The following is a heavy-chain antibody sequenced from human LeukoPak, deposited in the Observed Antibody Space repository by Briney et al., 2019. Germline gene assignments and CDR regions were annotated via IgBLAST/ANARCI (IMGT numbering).Heavy chain of an antibody. CDR2: IDPSDSKS. CDR1: GYSFTNYW. D-gene: IGHD3-22*01. CDR3: ASGPYYDSSGYRRIWYFDL. Sequence: GESLKISCKGSGYSFTNYWIGWVRQMPGKGLEWMGIIDPSDSKSSYSPSFQGQVTISADKSIRTAYVQWRSLKASDTAMYYCASGPYYDSSGYRRIWYFDLWGRGTLVTVSS. J-gene: IGHJ2*01. V-gene: IGHV5-51*01.